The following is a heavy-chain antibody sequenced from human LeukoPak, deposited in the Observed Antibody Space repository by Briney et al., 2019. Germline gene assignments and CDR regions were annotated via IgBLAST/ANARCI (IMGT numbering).Heavy chain of an antibody. D-gene: IGHD2-2*01. CDR3: ARDRRSQPLDAFDI. V-gene: IGHV1-2*02. CDR2: INPNSGGT. Sequence: GASVKVSCKAPGYTFTGYYMHWVRQAPGQGLEWMGWINPNSGGTNYAQKFQGRVTMTRDTSISTAYMELSRLRSDDTAVYYCARDRRSQPLDAFDIWGQGTMVTVSS. CDR1: GYTFTGYY. J-gene: IGHJ3*02.